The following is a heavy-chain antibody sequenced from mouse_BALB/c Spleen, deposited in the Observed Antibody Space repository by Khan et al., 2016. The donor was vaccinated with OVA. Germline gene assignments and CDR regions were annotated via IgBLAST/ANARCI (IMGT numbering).Heavy chain of an antibody. D-gene: IGHD1-1*02. Sequence: QLEESGPGLVKPSQSLSLTCTVTGYSITTDYAWNWIRQFPGKKLEWMGFISYSGNTKYNPSLKSRISITRDTSKNQFFLQLKSVTTEDTARYYCARAYGGDFDYWGQGTTLTVSS. CDR3: ARAYGGDFDY. CDR1: GYSITTDYA. J-gene: IGHJ2*01. CDR2: ISYSGNT. V-gene: IGHV3-2*02.